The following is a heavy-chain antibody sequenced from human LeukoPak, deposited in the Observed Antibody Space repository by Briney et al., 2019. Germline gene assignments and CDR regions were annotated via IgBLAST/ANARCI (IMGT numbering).Heavy chain of an antibody. V-gene: IGHV4-59*11. D-gene: IGHD6-19*01. Sequence: SETLSLTCTVSGGSISSHYWSWIRQPPGEGLEWIGYIYYSGSTNYNPFLKSRVTISVDTSKNQFSLKLSSVTAADTAVYYCARDFRDPVAGTDWFDPWGQGTLVTVSS. J-gene: IGHJ5*02. CDR2: IYYSGST. CDR3: ARDFRDPVAGTDWFDP. CDR1: GGSISSHY.